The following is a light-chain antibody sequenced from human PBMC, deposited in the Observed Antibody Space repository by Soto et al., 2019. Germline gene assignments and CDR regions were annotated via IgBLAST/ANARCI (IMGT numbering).Light chain of an antibody. CDR1: QSISRW. V-gene: IGKV1-5*01. CDR3: KQYNLYPYT. CDR2: DVS. Sequence: DIQMTQSPSTLSASVGDRVTITCRASQSISRWLAGYHQKPGKAPKLLISDVSTLQRGGPARFSGSGYGTEFTLTIGSLAADDFSTYCCKQYNLYPYTCGQGTKLEI. J-gene: IGKJ2*01.